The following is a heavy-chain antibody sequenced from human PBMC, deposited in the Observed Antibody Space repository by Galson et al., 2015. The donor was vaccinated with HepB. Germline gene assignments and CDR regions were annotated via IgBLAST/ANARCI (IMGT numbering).Heavy chain of an antibody. J-gene: IGHJ4*02. CDR1: GFTFSNYA. D-gene: IGHD3-16*01. CDR3: AKGRYASRSHFDS. CDR2: ISASGADT. Sequence: SLRLSCAASGFTFSNYAMSWVRQGRGKGLEWVSTISASGADTKYAESVNGRFTISRDNANNTLSLQMTSPRDEDTALYFCAKGRYASRSHFDSWGQGALVTVSS. V-gene: IGHV3-23*01.